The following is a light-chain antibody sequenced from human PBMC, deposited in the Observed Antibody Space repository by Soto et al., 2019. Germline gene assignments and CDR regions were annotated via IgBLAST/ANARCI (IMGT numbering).Light chain of an antibody. CDR1: QSVDSN. J-gene: IGKJ1*01. CDR3: QQYGNSPET. V-gene: IGKV3-20*01. CDR2: GAS. Sequence: EIVMTQSPATLSVSPGERATLSCRASQSVDSNLVWYQQKPGQAPRLLIYGASSRATGIPDRSSGSGSGADFTLTISRLEPEDFAVYYCQQYGNSPETFGQGTKVDTK.